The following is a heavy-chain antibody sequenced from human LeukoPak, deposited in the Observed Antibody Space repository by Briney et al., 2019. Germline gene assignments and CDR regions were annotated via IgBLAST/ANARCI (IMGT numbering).Heavy chain of an antibody. CDR3: ARGGGYDILTGYSTAYYYGMDV. CDR1: GFTFSSYW. D-gene: IGHD3-9*01. J-gene: IGHJ6*02. Sequence: PGGSLRLSCAASGFTFSSYWMSWVRQAPGKGLEWVANIKQDGSEKYYVDSVNGRFTISRDNAKNSLYLQMNSLRAEGTAVYYCARGGGYDILTGYSTAYYYGMDVWGQGTTVTVSS. V-gene: IGHV3-7*01. CDR2: IKQDGSEK.